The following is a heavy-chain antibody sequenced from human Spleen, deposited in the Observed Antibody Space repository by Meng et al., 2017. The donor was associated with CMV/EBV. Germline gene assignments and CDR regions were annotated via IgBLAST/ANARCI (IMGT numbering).Heavy chain of an antibody. CDR2: ISGSGGST. J-gene: IGHJ6*02. CDR3: AGFSEWLGSYYYYGMDV. V-gene: IGHV3-23*01. D-gene: IGHD6-19*01. Sequence: GGSLGLSCAASGFTFSSYAMSWVRQAPGKGLERVSAISGSGGSTYYADSVKGRFTISRDNSKNTLYLQMNSLRAEDTAVYYCAGFSEWLGSYYYYGMDVWGQGTTVTVSS. CDR1: GFTFSSYA.